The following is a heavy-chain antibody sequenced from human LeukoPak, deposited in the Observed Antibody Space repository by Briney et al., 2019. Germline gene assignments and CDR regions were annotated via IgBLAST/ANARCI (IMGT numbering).Heavy chain of an antibody. Sequence: TGGSLRLSCAASGFTFSSYAMSWVRQAPGKGLEWVSAISGSGGSTYYADSVKGRFTISRDNSKNTLYLQMNSLRAEDTAVYYCAKHPNYYDSSGYYFDYWGQGTLVTVSS. V-gene: IGHV3-23*01. D-gene: IGHD3-22*01. CDR2: ISGSGGST. J-gene: IGHJ4*02. CDR3: AKHPNYYDSSGYYFDY. CDR1: GFTFSSYA.